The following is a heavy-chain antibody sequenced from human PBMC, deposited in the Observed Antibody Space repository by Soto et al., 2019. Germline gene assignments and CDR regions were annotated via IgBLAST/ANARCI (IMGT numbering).Heavy chain of an antibody. CDR3: ARIGQYYYDSSGQTRYYYYGMDV. Sequence: SGPKLVNPTQTLTLTCTFSGFSLSTSGMCVSWIRQPPGKALEWLALIDWDDDKYYSTSLKTRLTISKDTSKNQVVLTMTNMDPVDTATYYCARIGQYYYDSSGQTRYYYYGMDVWGQGTTVTVSS. J-gene: IGHJ6*02. CDR2: IDWDDDK. V-gene: IGHV2-70*01. CDR1: GFSLSTSGMC. D-gene: IGHD3-22*01.